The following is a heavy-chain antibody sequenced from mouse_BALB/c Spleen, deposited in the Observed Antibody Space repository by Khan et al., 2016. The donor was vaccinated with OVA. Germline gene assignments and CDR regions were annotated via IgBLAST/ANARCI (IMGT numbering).Heavy chain of an antibody. Sequence: VELVESGGDLVKPGGSLKLSCAASGFTFSSYGMSWVRQTPDKRLEWVATISSGGDYTYYPDSVKGRFTISRDNAKNTLYMQMSSLKSEDTAMYYCASRLTGSFAYWGQGTLVTVSA. V-gene: IGHV5-6*01. CDR2: ISSGGDYT. J-gene: IGHJ3*01. D-gene: IGHD4-1*01. CDR3: ASRLTGSFAY. CDR1: GFTFSSYG.